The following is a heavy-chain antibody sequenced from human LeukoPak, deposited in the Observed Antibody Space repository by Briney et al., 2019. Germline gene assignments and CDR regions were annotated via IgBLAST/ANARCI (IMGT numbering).Heavy chain of an antibody. D-gene: IGHD1-20*01. CDR1: GYTFTSHG. J-gene: IGHJ4*02. V-gene: IGHV1-46*01. CDR2: INPSGGST. CDR3: ARDPGITGTSGVSYFDY. Sequence: ASVKVSCKASGYTFTSHGVIWVRQAPGQGLEWMGIINPSGGSTSYAQKFQGRVTMTRDMSTSTVYMELSSLRSEDTAVYYCARDPGITGTSGVSYFDYWGQGTLVTVSS.